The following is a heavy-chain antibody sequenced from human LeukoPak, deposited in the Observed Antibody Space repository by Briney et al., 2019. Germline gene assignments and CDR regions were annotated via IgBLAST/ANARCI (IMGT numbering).Heavy chain of an antibody. CDR2: ISSDETDK. V-gene: IGHV3-30*18. CDR1: GFTVSSSY. D-gene: IGHD1-26*01. CDR3: GKGLGGSFAAGNY. Sequence: PGGSLRLSCAASGFTVSSSYMSWVRQAPGKGLEWVAVISSDETDKYYADSVKGRFTISRDNSKNTLYLQMNSLRAEDTAVYYCGKGLGGSFAAGNYRGQGTPVTVSS. J-gene: IGHJ4*02.